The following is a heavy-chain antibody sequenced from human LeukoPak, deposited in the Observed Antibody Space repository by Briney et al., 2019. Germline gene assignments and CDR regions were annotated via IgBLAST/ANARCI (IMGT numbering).Heavy chain of an antibody. D-gene: IGHD2-15*01. V-gene: IGHV4-59*01. CDR2: IYYSGST. J-gene: IGHJ4*02. CDR1: GGSISGYY. CDR3: ASGGYCSGGSCYSNPFDY. Sequence: SETLSLTCTVSGGSISGYYWSWIRQPPGKGLEWIGYIYYSGSTNYNPSLKSRVTISVDTSKNQFSLKLSSVTAADTAVYYCASGGYCSGGSCYSNPFDYWGQGTLVTVSS.